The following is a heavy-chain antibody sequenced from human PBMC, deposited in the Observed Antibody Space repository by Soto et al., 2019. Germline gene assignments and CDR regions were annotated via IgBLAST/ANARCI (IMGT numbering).Heavy chain of an antibody. Sequence: EVQLLESGGGLVQPGGSLRLSCAASGFTFSSYAMSWVRQAPGKGLEWVSAVSGSGGSTYYADSVKGRFTISRDNSKNTLSLQMNSLRAEDTAVYYCAKDSPSGRCSGGSCYSVAYWGQGTLVTVSS. V-gene: IGHV3-23*01. J-gene: IGHJ4*02. CDR3: AKDSPSGRCSGGSCYSVAY. D-gene: IGHD2-15*01. CDR1: GFTFSSYA. CDR2: VSGSGGST.